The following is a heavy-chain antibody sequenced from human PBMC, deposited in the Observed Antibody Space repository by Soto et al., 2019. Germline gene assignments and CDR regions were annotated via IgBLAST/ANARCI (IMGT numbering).Heavy chain of an antibody. V-gene: IGHV1-46*01. J-gene: IGHJ5*01. CDR3: ATVAYSTSWYDF. CDR2: INPSGGST. CDR1: EYTFTDYY. D-gene: IGHD6-13*01. Sequence: QVQLVQSGAEVKKPGASVKLSCKSSEYTFTDYYIHWVRQAPGQGLEWMGLINPSGGSTSYAQKFQGRVTMTRDTSTSTVYMELSSLRSEDTAVYYCATVAYSTSWYDFWGQGTLVTVSS.